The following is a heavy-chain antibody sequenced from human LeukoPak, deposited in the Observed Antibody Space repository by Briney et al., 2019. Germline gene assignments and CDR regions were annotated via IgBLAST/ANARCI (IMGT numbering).Heavy chain of an antibody. CDR1: GYTFTSYD. D-gene: IGHD2-8*01. V-gene: IGHV1-8*01. CDR3: ARGTALMVYAI. J-gene: IGHJ4*02. Sequence: ASVKVSCKASGYTFTSYDINWVRQATGQGLEWMGWMNPNSGNTGYAQKLQGRVTMTTDTSTSTAYMELRSLRSDDTAVYYCARGTALMVYAIWGQGTLVTVSS. CDR2: MNPNSGNT.